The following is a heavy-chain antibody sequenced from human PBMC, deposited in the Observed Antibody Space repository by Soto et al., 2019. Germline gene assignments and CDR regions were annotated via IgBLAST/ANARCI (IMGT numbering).Heavy chain of an antibody. Sequence: GGSLRLSCAASGFTFSSYSMNWVRQAPGKGLEWVSSISSSSSYIYYADSVKGRFTISRDNAKNSLYLQMNSLRAEDTAVYYCVSLGYSYAHDAFDIWGQGTMVTVSS. CDR1: GFTFSSYS. J-gene: IGHJ3*02. D-gene: IGHD5-18*01. V-gene: IGHV3-21*01. CDR3: VSLGYSYAHDAFDI. CDR2: ISSSSSYI.